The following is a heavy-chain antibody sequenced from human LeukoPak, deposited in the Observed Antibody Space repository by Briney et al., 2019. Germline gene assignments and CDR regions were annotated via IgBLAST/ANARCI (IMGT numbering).Heavy chain of an antibody. Sequence: ASVKVSCKASGYTFTGYYMHWVRQAPGQGLEWMGWINPNSGGTNYAQKFQGWVTMTRDTSISTAYMELSRLRSDDTAVYYCARADTAMGDYYYYGMDVWGQGTTVTVSS. CDR2: INPNSGGT. J-gene: IGHJ6*02. CDR3: ARADTAMGDYYYYGMDV. V-gene: IGHV1-2*04. D-gene: IGHD5-18*01. CDR1: GYTFTGYY.